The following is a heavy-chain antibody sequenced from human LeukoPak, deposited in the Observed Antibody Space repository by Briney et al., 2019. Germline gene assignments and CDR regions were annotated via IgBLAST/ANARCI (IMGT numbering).Heavy chain of an antibody. CDR2: ITGSRGRT. CDR1: GFTLTNYG. J-gene: IGHJ1*01. CDR3: AKDPNGDYLGALQFQR. V-gene: IGHV3-23*01. Sequence: HPGGSLRLSCAASGFTLTNYGMVWVRQAPGKGLEWVSGITGSRGRTYYADSVKGRFTISRDNSKNILYLQMNSLRGEDTAVYYCAKDPNGDYLGALQFQRWGQGTLVTASS. D-gene: IGHD4-17*01.